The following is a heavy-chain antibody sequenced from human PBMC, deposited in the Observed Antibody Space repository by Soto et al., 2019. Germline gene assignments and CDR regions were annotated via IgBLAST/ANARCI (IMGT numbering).Heavy chain of an antibody. CDR3: ARGTFLVRYNWKGPQYFDY. CDR2: INHSGST. CDR1: GGSFSGYY. Sequence: QVQLQQWGAGLLKPSETLSLTCAVYGGSFSGYYWSWIRQPPGKGLEWIGEINHSGSTNYNPSLKSRVAISVDTSKNQFSLKLSSVTAADTAVYYCARGTFLVRYNWKGPQYFDYWGQGTLVPVSS. D-gene: IGHD1-20*01. J-gene: IGHJ4*02. V-gene: IGHV4-34*01.